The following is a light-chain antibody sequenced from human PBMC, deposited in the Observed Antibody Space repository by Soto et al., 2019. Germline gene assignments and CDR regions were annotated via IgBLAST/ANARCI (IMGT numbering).Light chain of an antibody. CDR2: DVS. CDR3: SSYTSSSTPFL. Sequence: QSVLTQPASGSGSPGQWITISCTGTSSDVGGYNYVSWYRQHPGKAPKLIIYDVSNRPSGVSVRFSGSKSGNTASLTISGLQAEDEADYYCSSYTSSSTPFLFGTGTKLTVL. J-gene: IGLJ1*01. CDR1: SSDVGGYNY. V-gene: IGLV2-14*01.